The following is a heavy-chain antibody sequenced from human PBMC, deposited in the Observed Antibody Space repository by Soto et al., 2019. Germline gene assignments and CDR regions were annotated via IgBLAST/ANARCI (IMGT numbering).Heavy chain of an antibody. CDR3: AKAPYSGSYSPFDY. D-gene: IGHD1-26*01. J-gene: IGHJ4*02. Sequence: EVQLLESGGGLVQPGGSLRLSCAASGFTFSSYALSWFRQAPGKGLEWFSAISGSGGSTYYADSVKGRFTISRDNSKNTLYLQMNSLRAEDTAVYYCAKAPYSGSYSPFDYWGQGTLVTVSS. CDR2: ISGSGGST. CDR1: GFTFSSYA. V-gene: IGHV3-23*01.